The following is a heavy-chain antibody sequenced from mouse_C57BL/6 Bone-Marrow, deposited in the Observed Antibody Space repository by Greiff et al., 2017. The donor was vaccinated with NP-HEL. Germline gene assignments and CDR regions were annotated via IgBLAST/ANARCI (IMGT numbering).Heavy chain of an antibody. V-gene: IGHV1-52*01. J-gene: IGHJ3*01. CDR3: ARLEDIYYGNLTWFAY. CDR1: GYTFTSYW. Sequence: QVQLQQPGAELVRPGSSVKLSCKASGYTFTSYWMHWVKQRPIQGLEWIGNIDPSDSETHYNQKFKDKATLTVDKSSSTAYMQLSSLTSEDSAVYYCARLEDIYYGNLTWFAYWGQGTLVTVSA. D-gene: IGHD2-1*01. CDR2: IDPSDSET.